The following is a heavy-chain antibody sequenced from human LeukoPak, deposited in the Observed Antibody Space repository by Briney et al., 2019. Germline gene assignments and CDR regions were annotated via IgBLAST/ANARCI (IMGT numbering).Heavy chain of an antibody. CDR1: GGTFSSYA. Sequence: SVKASCKASGGTFSSYAISWVRQAPGQGLEWMGGIIPIFGTANYAQKFQGRVTITTDESTSTAYMELSSLRSEDTAVYYCARESVPAAPATNWFDPWGQGTLVTVSS. V-gene: IGHV1-69*05. D-gene: IGHD2-2*01. CDR2: IIPIFGTA. CDR3: ARESVPAAPATNWFDP. J-gene: IGHJ5*02.